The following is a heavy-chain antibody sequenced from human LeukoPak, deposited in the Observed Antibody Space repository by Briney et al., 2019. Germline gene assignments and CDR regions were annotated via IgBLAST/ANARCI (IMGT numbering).Heavy chain of an antibody. J-gene: IGHJ5*02. CDR1: GYTFTSYY. CDR2: INPSGGST. Sequence: ASVKVSCKASGYTFTSYYMHRVRQAPGQGLEWMGIINPSGGSTSYAQKFQGRVTMTRDTSTSTVYMELSSLRSEDTAVYYCARARITMVRGVITNNWFDPWGQGTLVTVSS. V-gene: IGHV1-46*01. CDR3: ARARITMVRGVITNNWFDP. D-gene: IGHD3-10*01.